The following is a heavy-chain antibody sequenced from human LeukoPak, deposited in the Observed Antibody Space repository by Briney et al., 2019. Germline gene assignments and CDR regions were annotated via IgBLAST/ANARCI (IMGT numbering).Heavy chain of an antibody. CDR3: ARGGYDYVWGNYLFDF. V-gene: IGHV4-34*01. CDR2: INHSGST. J-gene: IGHJ4*02. CDR1: GGSFSGYY. D-gene: IGHD3-16*02. Sequence: PSETLSLTCAVYGGSFSGYYWSWIRQPPGKGLEWIGEINHSGSTNYNPSLESRVAISVDTSKNQFSLKLNSVTAADTAVYYCARGGYDYVWGNYLFDFWGQGTRVTFSP.